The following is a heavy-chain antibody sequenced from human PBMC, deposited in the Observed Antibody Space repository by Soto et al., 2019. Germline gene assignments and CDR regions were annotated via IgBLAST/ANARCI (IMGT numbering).Heavy chain of an antibody. CDR3: ARHSYFGVVTPQSPIDY. CDR2: IYYSGST. Sequence: SETLSLTCTVSGGSISSSSYYWGWIRQPPGKGLEWIGSIYYSGSTYYNPSLKSRVTISVDTSKNQFSLKLSSVTAADTAVYYCARHSYFGVVTPQSPIDYWGQGTLVTVSS. CDR1: GGSISSSSYY. V-gene: IGHV4-39*01. J-gene: IGHJ4*02. D-gene: IGHD3-3*01.